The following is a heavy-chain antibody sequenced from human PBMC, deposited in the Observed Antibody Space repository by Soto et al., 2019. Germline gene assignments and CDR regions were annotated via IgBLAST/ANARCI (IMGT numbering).Heavy chain of an antibody. J-gene: IGHJ6*02. V-gene: IGHV1-69*12. D-gene: IGHD3-22*01. CDR3: TGRYYDSPRGYYCGMDV. CDR1: GGTFSSYA. Sequence: QVQLVQSGAEVKKPGSSVKVSCKASGGTFSSYAISWVRQAPGQGLEWMGGIIPIFGTANYAQKFQGRVTITADESTSTAYMELSSLRSEDTAVYYCTGRYYDSPRGYYCGMDVWGQGTTVTVSS. CDR2: IIPIFGTA.